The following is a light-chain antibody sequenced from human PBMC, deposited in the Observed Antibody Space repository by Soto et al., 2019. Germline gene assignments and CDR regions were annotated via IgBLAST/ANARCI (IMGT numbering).Light chain of an antibody. J-gene: IGKJ1*01. CDR3: LQHNSYPTT. CDR1: QGIRDA. V-gene: IGKV1-17*01. CDR2: AAS. Sequence: DIQMTQSPSSLSASVGDRVTITCRASQGIRDALGWYQQKPGKAPKRLIYAASSLQSGVPSRFSGSGSGTEFTLTISSLQPEDFATYYCLQHNSYPTTFGQGTKVEIK.